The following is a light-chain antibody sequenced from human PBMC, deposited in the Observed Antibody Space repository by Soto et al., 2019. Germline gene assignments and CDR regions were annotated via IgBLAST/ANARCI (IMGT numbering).Light chain of an antibody. CDR1: KNDIGVYDF. Sequence: QSGLTQPPPASGSPGQSVTISCTGTKNDIGVYDFVSWYQHHPGKAPRLIIYEVVQRPSGVPDRFSGSKSGNTASLTVSGLQAADEADYFCKSYAGSNTYVFGSGTKVTVL. CDR2: EVV. J-gene: IGLJ1*01. CDR3: KSYAGSNTYV. V-gene: IGLV2-8*01.